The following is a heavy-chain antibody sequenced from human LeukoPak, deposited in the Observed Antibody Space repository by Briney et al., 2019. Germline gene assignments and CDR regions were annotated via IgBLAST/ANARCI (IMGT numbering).Heavy chain of an antibody. CDR2: GSGGST. V-gene: IGHV3-23*01. CDR3: AKGGLLYQPFDY. D-gene: IGHD3-3*01. Sequence: GGSLRLSCAASGFTFSSYAMNWVRQAPGKGLEWVSGGSGGSTYYADSVKGRFTISRDNSKNTVYLQMNSLRAEDTAIYYCAKGGLLYQPFDYWGQGTLVTVSS. CDR1: GFTFSSYA. J-gene: IGHJ4*02.